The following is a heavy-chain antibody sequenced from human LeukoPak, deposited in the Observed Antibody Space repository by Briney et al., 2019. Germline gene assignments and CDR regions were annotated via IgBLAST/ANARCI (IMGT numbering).Heavy chain of an antibody. Sequence: PSETLSLTCTVSGGSISRSRDYWGWIRQPPGKGLEWIGSIYYSGSTYYNPSLKSRVTISGDTSKNRFSLKLSSVTAADTAMYYCARVQYDILTGYNFDYWGQGTLVTVSS. CDR3: ARVQYDILTGYNFDY. D-gene: IGHD3-9*01. J-gene: IGHJ4*02. V-gene: IGHV4-39*07. CDR1: GGSISRSRDY. CDR2: IYYSGST.